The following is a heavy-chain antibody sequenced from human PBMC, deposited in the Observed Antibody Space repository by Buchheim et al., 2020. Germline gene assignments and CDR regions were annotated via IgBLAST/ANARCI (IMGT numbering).Heavy chain of an antibody. CDR1: GFTFSSYA. D-gene: IGHD2-21*01. V-gene: IGHV3-30*04. Sequence: QVQLVESGGGVVQPGRSLRLSCAASGFTFSSYAMHWVRQAPGKGLEWVAVISYDGSNKYYADSVKGRFTISRDNSKNTLYLQMNSLRAEDTAVYYCARQTYCGGDCYSHRRSGLYYWGQGTL. J-gene: IGHJ4*02. CDR3: ARQTYCGGDCYSHRRSGLYY. CDR2: ISYDGSNK.